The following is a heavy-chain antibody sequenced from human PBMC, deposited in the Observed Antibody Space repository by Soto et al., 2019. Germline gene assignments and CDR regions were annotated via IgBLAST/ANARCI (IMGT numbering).Heavy chain of an antibody. J-gene: IGHJ4*02. CDR3: ASRRRWLRYQFDY. V-gene: IGHV4-34*01. CDR1: GGSFSGCY. Sequence: PSETLSLTGAVYGGSFSGCYWSWIRQPPGKGLEWIGEINHSGSTNYNPSLKSRVTISVDTSKNQFSLKLSSVTAADTAVYYCASRRRWLRYQFDYWGQGTLVTVSS. D-gene: IGHD5-12*01. CDR2: INHSGST.